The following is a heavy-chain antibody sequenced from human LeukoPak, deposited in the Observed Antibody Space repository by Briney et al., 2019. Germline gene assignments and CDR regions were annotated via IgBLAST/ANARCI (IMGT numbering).Heavy chain of an antibody. CDR3: ARLPRTTVTPWAYYYYYMDV. CDR2: ISAYNGNT. Sequence: ASVKVSCKASGYTFTSYGISWVRQAPGQGLEWMGWISAYNGNTNYARKLQGRVTMTTDTSTSTAYMELRSLRSDDTAVYYCARLPRTTVTPWAYYYYYMDVWGKGTTVTVSS. D-gene: IGHD4-17*01. J-gene: IGHJ6*03. V-gene: IGHV1-18*01. CDR1: GYTFTSYG.